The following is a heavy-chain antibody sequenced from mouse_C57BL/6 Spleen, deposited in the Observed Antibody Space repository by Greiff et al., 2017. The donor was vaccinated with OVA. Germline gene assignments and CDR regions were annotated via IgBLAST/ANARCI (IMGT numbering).Heavy chain of an antibody. V-gene: IGHV1-39*01. CDR2: INPNYGTT. J-gene: IGHJ3*01. D-gene: IGHD1-1*01. CDR1: GYSFTDYN. Sequence: EVKLVESGPELVKPGASVKISCKASGYSFTDYNMNWVKQSNGKSLEWIGVINPNYGTTSYNQKFKGKATLTVDQSSSTAYMQLNSLTSEDSAVYYGAREVYYYGSSLAYWGQGTLVTVSA. CDR3: AREVYYYGSSLAY.